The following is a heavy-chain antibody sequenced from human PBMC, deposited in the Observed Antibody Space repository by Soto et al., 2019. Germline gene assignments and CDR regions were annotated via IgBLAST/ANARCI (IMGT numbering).Heavy chain of an antibody. Sequence: GSLRLSCAASGXTFSDYYMSWIRQAPGKGVEWGSFVASSSSYTNYADSVKGRFTISRDNAKNSLYLQMNSLRDDDTAVYYCARGNQGGPGYSYGWGLKGSSDYFDYWGQGTLATVSS. V-gene: IGHV3-11*06. CDR3: ARGNQGGPGYSYGWGLKGSSDYFDY. CDR1: GXTFSDYY. CDR2: VASSSSYT. J-gene: IGHJ4*02. D-gene: IGHD5-18*01.